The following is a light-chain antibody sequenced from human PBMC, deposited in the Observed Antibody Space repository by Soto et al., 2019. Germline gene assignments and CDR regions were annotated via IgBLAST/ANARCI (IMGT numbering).Light chain of an antibody. CDR2: AAA. Sequence: EIVLTQSPGTRSLSPGERATLSCSASQSVSNNYLAWYQQKPGQAPRLLIYAAATRATGVPARFSGSGSGTEFTLTISSLQSEDFAVYYCQQYHNWPPITFGHGTRLEIK. CDR3: QQYHNWPPIT. J-gene: IGKJ5*01. V-gene: IGKV3-15*01. CDR1: QSVSNN.